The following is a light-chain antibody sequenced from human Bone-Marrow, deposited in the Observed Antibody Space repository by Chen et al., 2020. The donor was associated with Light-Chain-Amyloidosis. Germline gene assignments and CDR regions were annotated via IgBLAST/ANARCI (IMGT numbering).Light chain of an antibody. CDR2: KDT. Sequence: SYELTQPPSVSVSPGQTARITCSGDALPKHYAYWYQQKPGQAPVLVICKDTERPSGIPERFSGSSSGTTVTLTISGVQAEDEADYYCQSADSSDLGVFGGGTKMTVL. CDR3: QSADSSDLGV. CDR1: ALPKHY. V-gene: IGLV3-25*03. J-gene: IGLJ3*02.